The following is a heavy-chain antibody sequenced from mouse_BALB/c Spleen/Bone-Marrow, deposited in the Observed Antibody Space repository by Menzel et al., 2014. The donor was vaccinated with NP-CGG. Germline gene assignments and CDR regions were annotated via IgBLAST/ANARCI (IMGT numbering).Heavy chain of an antibody. Sequence: DLVKPGASVKLSCKASGYTFTSSWINWVKQRHAQGLAWIGRIAPGSGNIYYNEMFKVKATMTVDASSSTAYIQVSSLSSEDSAVYFCARSYYVSSPYAMDYWGQGTSVTVSS. J-gene: IGHJ4*01. CDR3: ARSYYVSSPYAMDY. CDR1: GYTFTSSW. V-gene: IGHV1S41*01. D-gene: IGHD1-1*01. CDR2: IAPGSGNI.